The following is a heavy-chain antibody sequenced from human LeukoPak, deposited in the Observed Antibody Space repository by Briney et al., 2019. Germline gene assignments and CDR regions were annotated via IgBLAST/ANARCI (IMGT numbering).Heavy chain of an antibody. J-gene: IGHJ4*02. CDR1: GASFSGYY. D-gene: IGHD5-18*01. Sequence: LETLSLTCAVYGASFSGYYWSWIRQPPGKGLEWIGEINHSGSTNYSPSLKSRVTISVDTSKNQFSLKLSSVTAADTAVYYCARDSIRGYSYGSYYFDYWGQGTLVTVSS. V-gene: IGHV4-34*01. CDR3: ARDSIRGYSYGSYYFDY. CDR2: INHSGST.